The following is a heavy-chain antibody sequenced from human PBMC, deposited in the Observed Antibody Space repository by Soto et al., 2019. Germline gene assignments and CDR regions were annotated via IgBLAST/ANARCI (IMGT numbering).Heavy chain of an antibody. CDR1: GGTFSSYA. D-gene: IGHD3-22*01. V-gene: IGHV1-69*12. J-gene: IGHJ2*01. CDR2: IIPILGTA. CDR3: ARVPSSYDSSGYYSFGWYFDL. Sequence: QVQLVQSGAEVKKPGSSVKVSCKASGGTFSSYAISWVRQAPGQGLEWMGGIIPILGTANYAQKFQGRVTIPADESTXIAIMXXSSLRSEDTAVYYCARVPSSYDSSGYYSFGWYFDLWGRGTLVTVSS.